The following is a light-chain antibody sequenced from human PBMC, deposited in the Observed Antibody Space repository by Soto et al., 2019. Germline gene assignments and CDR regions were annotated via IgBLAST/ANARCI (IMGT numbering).Light chain of an antibody. Sequence: DLQMTQSPSSLSASVGDRVTITCQASQDISNYLNWYQQKPGKAPKLLIFDASNVETGVPSRFSGSGSGTDFTFTIHSLQPEDAATYYCQQYEDLPLTFGGRDQGRDQT. J-gene: IGKJ4*01. CDR3: QQYEDLPLT. CDR2: DAS. CDR1: QDISNY. V-gene: IGKV1-33*01.